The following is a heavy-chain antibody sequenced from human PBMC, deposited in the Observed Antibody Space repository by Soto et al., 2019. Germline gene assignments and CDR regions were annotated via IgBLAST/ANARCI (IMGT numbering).Heavy chain of an antibody. V-gene: IGHV3-53*04. Sequence: EVQLVESGGGLVQPGGSLRLSCAASGFTVSSNYMSWVRQAPGKGLEWVSVIYSGGSTYYADSLKGRFTISRHNSKNTLYLQMNSLRAEDTAVYYCASSSGWTNYYMDVWGKGTTVTVSS. D-gene: IGHD6-19*01. J-gene: IGHJ6*03. CDR2: IYSGGST. CDR1: GFTVSSNY. CDR3: ASSSGWTNYYMDV.